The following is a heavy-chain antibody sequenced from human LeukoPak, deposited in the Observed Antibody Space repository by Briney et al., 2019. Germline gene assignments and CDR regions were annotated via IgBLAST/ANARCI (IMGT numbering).Heavy chain of an antibody. V-gene: IGHV3-30*18. CDR1: GYTFTSYY. D-gene: IGHD4-17*01. CDR2: ISYDGSNK. J-gene: IGHJ4*02. Sequence: GASVKVSCKASGYTFTSYYMHWVRQAPGKGLEWVAVISYDGSNKYYADSVKGRFTISRDNSKNTLYLQMNSLRAEDTAVYYCAKGSPMTTEYYFDYWGQGTLVTVSS. CDR3: AKGSPMTTEYYFDY.